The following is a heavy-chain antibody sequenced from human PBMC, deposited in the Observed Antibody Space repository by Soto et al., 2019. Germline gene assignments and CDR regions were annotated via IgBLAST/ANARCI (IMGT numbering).Heavy chain of an antibody. J-gene: IGHJ6*02. CDR3: ASYRLVPAAIEYYYGMDV. CDR1: GGSFSGYY. Sequence: SETLSLTCAVYGGSFSGYYWSWIRQPPGKGLEWIGEINHSGSTNYNPSLKSRVTISVDTSKNQFSLKLSSVTAADTAVYYCASYRLVPAAIEYYYGMDVWGQGTTVTVS. V-gene: IGHV4-34*01. CDR2: INHSGST. D-gene: IGHD2-2*01.